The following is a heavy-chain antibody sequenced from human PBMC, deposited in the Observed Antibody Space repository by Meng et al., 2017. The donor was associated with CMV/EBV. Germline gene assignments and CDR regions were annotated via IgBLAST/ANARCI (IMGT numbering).Heavy chain of an antibody. D-gene: IGHD2-2*01. CDR1: GGTFSSYA. CDR3: AISIRGEYCSSTSCTDY. CDR2: IIPIFGTA. Sequence: SVKVSCKASGGTFSSYAISWVRQAPGQGLEWMGGIIPIFGTANYAQKFQGRVTITADKSTSTAYMELSSLRSEDTAVYYCAISIRGEYCSSTSCTDYWGQGTLVTVSS. J-gene: IGHJ4*02. V-gene: IGHV1-69*06.